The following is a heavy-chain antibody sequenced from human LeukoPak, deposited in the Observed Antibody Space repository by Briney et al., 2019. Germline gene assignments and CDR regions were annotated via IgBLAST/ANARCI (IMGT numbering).Heavy chain of an antibody. J-gene: IGHJ4*02. CDR1: EITLSNYG. D-gene: IGHD3-22*01. V-gene: IGHV3-23*01. Sequence: GGSLRLSCAVSEITLSNYGMSWVRQAPGKGLEWVAGISDSGGRTNYADSVKGRFTISRDNPKNTLYLQMNSLRAEDTAVYFCAKRGVVIRVILVGFHKEAYYFDSWGQGALVTVSS. CDR2: ISDSGGRT. CDR3: AKRGVVIRVILVGFHKEAYYFDS.